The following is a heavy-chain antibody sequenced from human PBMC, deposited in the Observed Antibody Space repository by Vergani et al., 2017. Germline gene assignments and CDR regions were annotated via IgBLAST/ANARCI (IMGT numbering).Heavy chain of an antibody. Sequence: EVQLLESGGGLVQPGGSLRLSCAASGFTFSSYAMSWVRQAPGKGLEWVSAISGSGGSTYYADSVKGRFNISRDNSKNTLYLQSNSLRAEDTAVYYCAKSTGPYYDFWSGYPHNYYYGMDVWGQGTTVTVSS. CDR2: ISGSGGST. V-gene: IGHV3-23*01. CDR3: AKSTGPYYDFWSGYPHNYYYGMDV. J-gene: IGHJ6*02. CDR1: GFTFSSYA. D-gene: IGHD3-3*01.